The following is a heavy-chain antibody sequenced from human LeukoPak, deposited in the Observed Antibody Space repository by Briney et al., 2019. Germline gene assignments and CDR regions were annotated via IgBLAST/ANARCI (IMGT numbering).Heavy chain of an antibody. D-gene: IGHD2-2*01. V-gene: IGHV3-30*02. CDR3: ARDSSSWIIY. Sequence: GGSLRLSCAASGFTFSSYSMNWVRQAPGKGLEWVAFIQHDGSNSYYVDSVKGRFTISRDNSKNTLYLQMNSLKTEDTSVYYCARDSSSWIIYWGQGALVTVSS. CDR1: GFTFSSYS. CDR2: IQHDGSNS. J-gene: IGHJ4*02.